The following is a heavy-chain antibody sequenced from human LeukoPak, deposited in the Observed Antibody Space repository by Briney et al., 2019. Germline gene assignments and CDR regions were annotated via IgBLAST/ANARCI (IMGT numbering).Heavy chain of an antibody. CDR2: IYGGGST. V-gene: IGHV3-66*01. D-gene: IGHD1-26*01. J-gene: IGHJ4*02. CDR1: GFTFGDYA. CDR3: ARGRSGNYFDY. Sequence: GGSLRLSCAASGFTFGDYAMNWLRQAPGKGLEWVSVIYGGGSTDYADSVKGRFTISRDNSKNTLYLQMNSLRAEDTAVYYCARGRSGNYFDYWGQGALVTVSS.